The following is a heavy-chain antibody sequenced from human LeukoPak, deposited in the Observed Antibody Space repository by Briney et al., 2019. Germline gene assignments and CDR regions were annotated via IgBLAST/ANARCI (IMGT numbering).Heavy chain of an antibody. V-gene: IGHV3-33*08. Sequence: GGSLRLSCAASGFTFSSYSMNWVRQAPGKGLEWVAVIWYDGSNKYYADSVKGRFTISRDNSKNTLYLQMNSLRAEDTAVYYFARDAGSGWYIYFDYWGQGTLVTVSS. CDR2: IWYDGSNK. CDR1: GFTFSSYS. J-gene: IGHJ4*02. D-gene: IGHD6-19*01. CDR3: ARDAGSGWYIYFDY.